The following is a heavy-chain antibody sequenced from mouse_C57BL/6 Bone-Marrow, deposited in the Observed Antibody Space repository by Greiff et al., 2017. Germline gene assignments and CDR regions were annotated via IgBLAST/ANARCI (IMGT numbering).Heavy chain of an antibody. Sequence: QVQLQQSGAELAKPGASVKLSCKASGYTFTSYWMHWVKQRPGQGLEWIGYINPSSGYTKYNQKFKDKATLTADKSSSTAYMQLSSLTYEDSAVXDCARKENDYGSSPSGFAYWGQGTLVTVSA. CDR3: ARKENDYGSSPSGFAY. CDR2: INPSSGYT. D-gene: IGHD1-1*01. V-gene: IGHV1-7*01. CDR1: GYTFTSYW. J-gene: IGHJ3*01.